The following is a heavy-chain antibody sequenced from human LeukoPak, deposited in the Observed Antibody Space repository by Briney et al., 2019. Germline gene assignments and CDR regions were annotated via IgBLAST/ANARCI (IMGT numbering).Heavy chain of an antibody. J-gene: IGHJ4*02. D-gene: IGHD1-20*01. V-gene: IGHV3-69-1*01. Sequence: GSLRLSCAASGFTLGDYAMYWVRHGPGKGLEWVSLISGEGTPYYADSVKGRFTISRDNAKNSLYLQMNNLRAEDTAVYYCARGRYNWSYWGQGTVVTVSS. CDR2: ISGEGTP. CDR3: ARGRYNWSY. CDR1: GFTLGDYA.